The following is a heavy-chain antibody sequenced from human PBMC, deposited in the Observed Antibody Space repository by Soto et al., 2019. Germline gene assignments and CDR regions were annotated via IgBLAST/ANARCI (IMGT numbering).Heavy chain of an antibody. CDR1: GFTFSTYA. J-gene: IGHJ4*02. D-gene: IGHD3-9*01. CDR2: ISDSGDRT. V-gene: IGHV3-23*01. Sequence: EVQLLESGGGLVQPGGSLRLSCGASGFTFSTYAMSWVRQAPGKGLERVAGISDSGDRTYHADSVKGRLTISRDNSKNTLFLQMISLRVEDTAKYYCAKGFGSDWSYFDYWGQGDLVIVSS. CDR3: AKGFGSDWSYFDY.